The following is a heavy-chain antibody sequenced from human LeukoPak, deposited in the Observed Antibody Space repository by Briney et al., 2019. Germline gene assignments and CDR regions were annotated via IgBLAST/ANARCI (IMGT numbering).Heavy chain of an antibody. CDR3: AKDPAGYDILTGPNYYFDY. CDR2: ISGSGGST. D-gene: IGHD3-9*01. J-gene: IGHJ4*02. V-gene: IGHV3-23*01. CDR1: GFTFDDYG. Sequence: GGSLRLSCAASGFTFDDYGMSWVRQAPGKGLEWVSAISGSGGSTYCADSVKGRFTISRDNSKNTLYLQMNSLRAEDTAVYYCAKDPAGYDILTGPNYYFDYWGQGTLVTVSS.